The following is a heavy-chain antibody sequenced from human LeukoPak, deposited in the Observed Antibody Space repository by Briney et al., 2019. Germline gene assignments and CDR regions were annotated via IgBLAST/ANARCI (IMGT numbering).Heavy chain of an antibody. CDR3: ARDRVYSYGPGAYYYMDV. J-gene: IGHJ6*03. V-gene: IGHV4-61*02. CDR2: IYTSGST. CDR1: GGSISSGSYH. D-gene: IGHD5-18*01. Sequence: SQTLSLTCTVSGGSISSGSYHWSWIRQPAGKGLEWIGRIYTSGSTNYNPSLKSRVTISVDTSKNQFSLKLSSVTAADTAVYYCARDRVYSYGPGAYYYMDVWGKGTTVTVSS.